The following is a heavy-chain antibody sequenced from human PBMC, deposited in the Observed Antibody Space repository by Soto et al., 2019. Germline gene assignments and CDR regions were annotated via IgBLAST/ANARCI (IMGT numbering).Heavy chain of an antibody. CDR1: GFTFSTYS. CDR3: ARDNTYYGAASRGWFDP. Sequence: EVQLVESGGGLVKPGGSLRLSCLASGFTFSTYSMDWVRQAPGKGLEWVSSISSASGYIYYADSVKGRFTISRDNAKNSLYLQMNSLRAEYTAVYYCARDNTYYGAASRGWFDPWGQGTLVTVSS. D-gene: IGHD3-10*01. V-gene: IGHV3-21*01. J-gene: IGHJ5*02. CDR2: ISSASGYI.